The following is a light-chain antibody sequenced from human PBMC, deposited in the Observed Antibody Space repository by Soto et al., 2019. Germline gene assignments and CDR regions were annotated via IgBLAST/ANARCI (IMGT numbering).Light chain of an antibody. CDR3: QQSYSAPLT. CDR1: QSVSSF. J-gene: IGKJ4*01. CDR2: TAS. Sequence: DIQMTQSPSSLSASVGDRVTITCRASQSVSSFFNWYQQKPGKAPDLLIYTASTLQSGVPSRFSGSGSGTDFTLTISSLQPEDFATYYCQQSYSAPLTFGGGTKVEIK. V-gene: IGKV1-39*01.